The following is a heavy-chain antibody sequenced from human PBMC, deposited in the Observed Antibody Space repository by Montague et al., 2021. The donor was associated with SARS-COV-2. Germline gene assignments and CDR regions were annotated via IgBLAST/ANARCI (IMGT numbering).Heavy chain of an antibody. CDR1: GASISSRSYY. Sequence: SETLSLTCTVSGASISSRSYYWGWLRQPPGMGLEWIGFQYYSGSTCHNPTLQSRVTISVDTSKYQFSLRLRSVTAADTAVYYCATLPSSITIPGMVQGYYLDDWGQGTLVTVSS. CDR2: QYYSGST. V-gene: IGHV4-39*01. CDR3: ATLPSSITIPGMVQGYYLDD. D-gene: IGHD3-3*01. J-gene: IGHJ4*02.